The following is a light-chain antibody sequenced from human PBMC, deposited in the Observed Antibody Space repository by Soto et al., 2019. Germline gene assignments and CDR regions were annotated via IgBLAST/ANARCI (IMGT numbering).Light chain of an antibody. CDR1: SSNIGSNT. V-gene: IGLV1-44*01. CDR2: SNN. J-gene: IGLJ3*02. Sequence: QLVLTQPPSASGTPGQRVTMSCSGSSSNIGSNTVNWYQQFPGTAPKLLIYSNNERPSGVPDRFSGSKSGTSASLAISGLQSEDEADYYCSSFTSSDTVVFGGGTKLTVL. CDR3: SSFTSSDTVV.